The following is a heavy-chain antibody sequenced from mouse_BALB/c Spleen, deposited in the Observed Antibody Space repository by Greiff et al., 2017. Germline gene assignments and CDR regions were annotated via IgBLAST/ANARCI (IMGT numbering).Heavy chain of an antibody. CDR3: ARSSYYFDY. J-gene: IGHJ2*01. Sequence: EAQLQESGAELVRPGALVKLSCKASGFNIKDYYMHWVKQRPEQGLEWIGWIDPENGNTIYDPKFQGKASITADTSSNTAYLQLSSLTSEDTAVYYCARSSYYFDYWGQGTTLTVSS. CDR1: GFNIKDYY. V-gene: IGHV14-1*02. CDR2: IDPENGNT.